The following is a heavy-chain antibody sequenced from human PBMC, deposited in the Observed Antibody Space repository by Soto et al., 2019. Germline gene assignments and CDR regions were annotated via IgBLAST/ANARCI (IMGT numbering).Heavy chain of an antibody. CDR3: AKDEFCSGGHCSPYYFDR. D-gene: IGHD2-15*01. CDR2: ISDSGVST. CDR1: GITVSSYA. Sequence: GGSLRLSCTASGITVSSYAMNWVRQAPGKGLEWVSGISDSGVSTYYADSVEGRFNIYRDNSKNTLYLQMNSLRGDDTAVYYCAKDEFCSGGHCSPYYFDRWGQGTPVTVSS. J-gene: IGHJ4*02. V-gene: IGHV3-23*01.